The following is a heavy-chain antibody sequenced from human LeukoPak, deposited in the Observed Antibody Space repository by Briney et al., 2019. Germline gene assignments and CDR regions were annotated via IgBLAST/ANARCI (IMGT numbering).Heavy chain of an antibody. CDR3: AKDSSYSSQSYGMDV. Sequence: PGGSLRLSCAASGFTFSSYGMHWVRQAPGKGLEWVAVISYDGSNKYYADSVKGRFTISRDNSKNTLYLQMNSLRAEDTAVYYCAKDSSYSSQSYGMDVWGQGTTVTFSS. J-gene: IGHJ6*02. CDR1: GFTFSSYG. V-gene: IGHV3-30*18. CDR2: ISYDGSNK. D-gene: IGHD4-11*01.